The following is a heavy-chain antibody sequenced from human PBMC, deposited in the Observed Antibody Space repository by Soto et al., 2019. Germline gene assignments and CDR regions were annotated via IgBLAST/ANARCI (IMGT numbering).Heavy chain of an antibody. D-gene: IGHD6-13*01. CDR2: IYPGDSDT. CDR1: GYSFTSYW. CDR3: ARSIAAAPNPFDY. J-gene: IGHJ4*02. Sequence: PGASLKISCKGSGYSFTSYWIGWVRQMPGKGLEWMGIIYPGDSDTRYSPSFQGQVTISADKSISTAYLQWSSLKASDTAMYYCARSIAAAPNPFDYWGQGTLVTVSS. V-gene: IGHV5-51*01.